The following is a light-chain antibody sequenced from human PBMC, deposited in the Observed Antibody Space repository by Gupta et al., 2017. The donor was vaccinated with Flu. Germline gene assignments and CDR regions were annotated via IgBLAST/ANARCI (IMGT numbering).Light chain of an antibody. V-gene: IGLV1-47*01. CDR3: SAWDDNLGRVL. J-gene: IGLJ2*01. CDR1: GSNFGGNH. Sequence: QSALTQPPSASGTPGQGVSISCSGSGSNFGGNHVYWYHHLPGAAPKLFIYRNKQRPSGVPERFSGSKSGTSASLAVSGLRPEDEGDYYCSAWDDNLGRVLFGGGTKLTVL. CDR2: RNK.